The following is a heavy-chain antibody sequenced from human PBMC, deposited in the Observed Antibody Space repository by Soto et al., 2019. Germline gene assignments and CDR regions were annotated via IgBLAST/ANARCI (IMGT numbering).Heavy chain of an antibody. D-gene: IGHD3-10*01. Sequence: GGSLRLSCAASGFMFSGFGMHWVRQAPGKGLQWVAGISKDGSKKYYGDSVKGRFTISRDNSRKTLYLQMNGLRAEDTAVYYCANPSGYYFGLGSHDEASDMWGQGTVVTVSS. CDR1: GFMFSGFG. CDR3: ANPSGYYFGLGSHDEASDM. CDR2: ISKDGSKK. J-gene: IGHJ3*02. V-gene: IGHV3-30*18.